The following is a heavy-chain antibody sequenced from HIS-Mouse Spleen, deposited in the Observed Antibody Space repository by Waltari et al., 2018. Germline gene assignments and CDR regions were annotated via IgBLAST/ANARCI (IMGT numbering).Heavy chain of an antibody. CDR3: ARESPYSSSGYDWYFEL. J-gene: IGHJ2*01. CDR2: IYYSGSK. V-gene: IGHV4-39*06. CDR1: GGSISSSSYY. Sequence: LQLQESGPGLVKPSETLSLPCTVSGGSISSSSYYWVWIRQPPGKGLEWRGSIYYSGSKYYNPARKGRCTRAVDTSKNQFALKLSSGTAADTAVYYCARESPYSSSGYDWYFELWGRGTLVTVSS. D-gene: IGHD6-13*01.